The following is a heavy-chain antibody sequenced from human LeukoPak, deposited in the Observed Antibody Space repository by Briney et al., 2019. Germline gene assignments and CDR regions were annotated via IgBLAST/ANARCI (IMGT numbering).Heavy chain of an antibody. CDR3: ARGSSNIAARNNWFDP. D-gene: IGHD6-6*01. Sequence: GGSLRLSCAASGFTFSGYDMSWVRQAPGKGLEWVSSISGSSSYIYYADSMKGRFTISRDNAKNSLYLQMNSLRAEDTAVYYCARGSSNIAARNNWFDPWGQGTLVTVSS. CDR1: GFTFSGYD. V-gene: IGHV3-21*01. CDR2: ISGSSSYI. J-gene: IGHJ5*02.